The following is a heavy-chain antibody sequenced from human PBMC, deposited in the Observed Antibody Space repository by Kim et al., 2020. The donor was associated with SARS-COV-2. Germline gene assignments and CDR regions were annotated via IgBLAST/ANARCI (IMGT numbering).Heavy chain of an antibody. J-gene: IGHJ4*02. CDR3: ATYGDFWIFNF. D-gene: IGHD4-17*01. V-gene: IGHV4-39*01. CDR2: IYYSGKT. CDR1: GGSISGSGYY. Sequence: SETLSLTCTVSGGSISGSGYYWGWIRQPPGKGLEWIGSIYYSGKTYYNPSLMSRATMSADTSKKESSLKLSSVTAADTAVYYCATYGDFWIFNFWGQGTLITVSS.